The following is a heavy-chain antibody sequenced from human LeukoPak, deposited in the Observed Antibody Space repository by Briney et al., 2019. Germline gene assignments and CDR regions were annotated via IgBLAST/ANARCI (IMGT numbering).Heavy chain of an antibody. CDR1: GFTFSSYW. Sequence: GGSLRLSCAASGFTFSSYWMSWVRQAPGKGLEWVANIKEDESAKYYVDSVEGRFTISRDNAKNSLYMQMNRLRAEDTAVYYCASSSDAPGVYWGQGTLVTVSS. J-gene: IGHJ4*02. CDR2: IKEDESAK. V-gene: IGHV3-7*01. CDR3: ASSSDAPGVY. D-gene: IGHD3-22*01.